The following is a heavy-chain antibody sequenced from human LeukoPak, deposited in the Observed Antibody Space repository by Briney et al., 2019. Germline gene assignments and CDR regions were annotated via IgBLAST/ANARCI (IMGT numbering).Heavy chain of an antibody. Sequence: GGSLRLPCGSWGFTFSSYLMSWVRQAPGKGLEWVSGVSGSGTSTYYADSVKGRITISRDNSKNTLYLQMNSLRAEDTAVYYCATASYDYGDYPPDYWGQGTLVTVSS. V-gene: IGHV3-23*01. D-gene: IGHD4-17*01. CDR2: VSGSGTST. CDR1: GFTFSSYL. J-gene: IGHJ4*02. CDR3: ATASYDYGDYPPDY.